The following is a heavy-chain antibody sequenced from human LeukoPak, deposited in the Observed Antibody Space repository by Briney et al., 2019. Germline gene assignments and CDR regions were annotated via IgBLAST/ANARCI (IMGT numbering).Heavy chain of an antibody. D-gene: IGHD2-2*01. Sequence: SGPTLVSPTQTLTLTCTFSGFSLSTSGVGVGWIRQPPGKALEWLALIYWDDDKRYSPSLKSRLTITKDTSKNQVVLTMTNMDPVDTATYYCAHSGVVVPVKIYYFDYWGQGTLVTVSS. CDR2: IYWDDDK. J-gene: IGHJ4*02. CDR1: GFSLSTSGVG. V-gene: IGHV2-5*02. CDR3: AHSGVVVPVKIYYFDY.